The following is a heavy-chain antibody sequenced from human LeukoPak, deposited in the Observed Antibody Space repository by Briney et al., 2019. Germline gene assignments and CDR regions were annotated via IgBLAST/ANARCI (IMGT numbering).Heavy chain of an antibody. D-gene: IGHD1-26*01. CDR2: INSDGSTT. CDR1: GFTFSSYW. V-gene: IGHV3-74*01. Sequence: PGGSLRLSCAASGFTFSSYWMHWVRQAPGKWLVSVSRINSDGSTTTYADSMKGRFTISRDNAKNTLYLQMNSLRAEDTAVYYCAVKWTYDGFDIWGQGTMVTVSS. J-gene: IGHJ3*02. CDR3: AVKWTYDGFDI.